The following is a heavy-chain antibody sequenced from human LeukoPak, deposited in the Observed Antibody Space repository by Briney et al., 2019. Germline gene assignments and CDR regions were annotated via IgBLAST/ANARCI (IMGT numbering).Heavy chain of an antibody. CDR1: GFTFSDYY. J-gene: IGHJ4*02. D-gene: IGHD3-10*01. Sequence: KPGGSLRLSCAASGFTFSDYYMTWIRQAPGKGLEWVSCISINGSYTNYADSVKGRFTISRDNAKNPLYLLMNSLRADDTAVYYCARPYYYGSGSPDYWGQGTLVTVSS. V-gene: IGHV3-11*03. CDR2: ISINGSYT. CDR3: ARPYYYGSGSPDY.